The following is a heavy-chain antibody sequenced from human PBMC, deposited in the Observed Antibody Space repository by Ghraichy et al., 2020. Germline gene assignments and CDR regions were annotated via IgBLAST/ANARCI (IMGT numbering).Heavy chain of an antibody. CDR2: IYYSGIT. J-gene: IGHJ4*02. D-gene: IGHD3-22*01. Sequence: SETLSLTCTVSGGSISSSSYYWGWIRQPPGKGLEWIGSIYYSGITYYNPSLKSRVTISVDTSKNQFSLKLSSVTAADTAVYYCAREGVHYYDSSGVDYWGQGTLVTVSS. V-gene: IGHV4-39*07. CDR1: GGSISSSSYY. CDR3: AREGVHYYDSSGVDY.